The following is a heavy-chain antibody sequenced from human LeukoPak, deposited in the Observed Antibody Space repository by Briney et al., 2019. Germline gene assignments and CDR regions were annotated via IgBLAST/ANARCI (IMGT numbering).Heavy chain of an antibody. V-gene: IGHV3-30*02. CDR1: GFTFSSYG. CDR2: IRYDGSNK. J-gene: IGHJ4*02. CDR3: AKDSLADIDY. Sequence: PGGSLRLSCAASGFTFSSYGMHWVRQAPGKGLEWVAFIRYDGSNKYYADSVKGRFTISRDNSKNTLYRQMNSLRAEDTAVYCCAKDSLADIDYWGQGTLVTVSS. D-gene: IGHD3-16*01.